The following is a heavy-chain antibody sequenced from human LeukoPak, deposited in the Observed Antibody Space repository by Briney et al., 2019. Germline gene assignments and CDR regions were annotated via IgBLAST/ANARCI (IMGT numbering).Heavy chain of an antibody. J-gene: IGHJ4*02. D-gene: IGHD3-10*01. V-gene: IGHV3-23*01. CDR1: GFTFSSYG. CDR2: ISGSGGST. CDR3: AKELLWFGELPFVFGY. Sequence: GGSLRLSCAASGFTFSSYGMSWVRQAPGEGLEWVSAISGSGGSTYYADSVKGRFTISRDNSKNTLYLQMNSLRAEDTAVYYCAKELLWFGELPFVFGYWGQGTLVTVSS.